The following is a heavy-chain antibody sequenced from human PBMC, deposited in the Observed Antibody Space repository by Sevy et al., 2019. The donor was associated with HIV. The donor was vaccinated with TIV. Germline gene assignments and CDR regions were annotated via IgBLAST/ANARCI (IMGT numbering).Heavy chain of an antibody. V-gene: IGHV3-9*01. CDR3: AKDIGATGIAVVAN. J-gene: IGHJ4*02. Sequence: GGSLRLSCAASGFTFDDFAMHWVRQVPGKGLEWVSGLNWDSGSVAYADSVKGRFTISRDNAKNALVLQMTSLRAEDTALYYCAKDIGATGIAVVANWGQGIQVTVSS. CDR1: GFTFDDFA. CDR2: LNWDSGSV. D-gene: IGHD6-19*01.